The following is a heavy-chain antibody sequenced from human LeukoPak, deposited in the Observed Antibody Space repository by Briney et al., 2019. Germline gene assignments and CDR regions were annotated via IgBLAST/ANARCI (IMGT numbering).Heavy chain of an antibody. V-gene: IGHV3-23*01. Sequence: GGSLRLSCTASGFTFSSYAMSWARQAPGRGLEWVSTTYVSSGSTYYADSVKGRFTVSRDNSKNTLYLQIIGLRAEDTAVYYCAKGSYNYDSSADYMDVWGKGTTVTVSS. CDR2: TYVSSGST. CDR3: AKGSYNYDSSADYMDV. J-gene: IGHJ6*03. D-gene: IGHD3-22*01. CDR1: GFTFSSYA.